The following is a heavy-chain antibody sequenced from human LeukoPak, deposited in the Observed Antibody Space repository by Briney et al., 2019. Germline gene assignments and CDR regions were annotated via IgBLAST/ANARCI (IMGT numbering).Heavy chain of an antibody. CDR1: GFTVSSDS. D-gene: IGHD3-10*01. V-gene: IGHV3-53*01. J-gene: IGHJ4*02. CDR2: IYSGGST. Sequence: GGSLRLSCTVSGFTVSSDSMSWVRQAPGKGLEWVSFIYSGGSTHCSDSVKGRFTISRDNSKNTLYLQMNSLRAEDTAIYYCARDSSYGSGSYEYFDFWGQGILVTVSS. CDR3: ARDSSYGSGSYEYFDF.